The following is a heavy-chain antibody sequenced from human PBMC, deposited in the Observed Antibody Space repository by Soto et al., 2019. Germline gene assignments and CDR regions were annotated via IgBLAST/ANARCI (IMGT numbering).Heavy chain of an antibody. CDR1: GGSISSGGYY. J-gene: IGHJ5*02. V-gene: IGHV4-31*03. Sequence: SETLSLTCTVSGGSISSGGYYWSWIRQHPGKGLEWIGYIYYSGSTYYNPSLKSRVTISVDTSKNQFSLKLGSVTAADTAVYYCARDNSPVSTLGSSQKSPRSYWFDPWGQGTLVTVSS. CDR2: IYYSGST. D-gene: IGHD6-6*01. CDR3: ARDNSPVSTLGSSQKSPRSYWFDP.